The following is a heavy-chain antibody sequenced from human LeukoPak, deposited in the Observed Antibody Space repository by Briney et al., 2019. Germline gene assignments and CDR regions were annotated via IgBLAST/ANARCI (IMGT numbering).Heavy chain of an antibody. Sequence: GGSLRLSCAASGFXFGSYEINWVRQAPGKGLEWGSYISGSGTTMYYADTVKGRFTISRDNAKNSLYLQMNSLRAEDTAVYYCARQLKYDYWGQGTLVTVSS. D-gene: IGHD2-2*01. CDR3: ARQLKYDY. V-gene: IGHV3-48*03. CDR2: ISGSGTTM. J-gene: IGHJ4*02. CDR1: GFXFGSYE.